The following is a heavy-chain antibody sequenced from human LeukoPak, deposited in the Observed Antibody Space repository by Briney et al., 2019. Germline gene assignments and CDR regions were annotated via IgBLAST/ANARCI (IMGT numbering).Heavy chain of an antibody. CDR1: GGSINSNY. CDR3: ATLIGYSNWFDP. CDR2: IYYSGST. V-gene: IGHV4-59*01. D-gene: IGHD1-26*01. J-gene: IGHJ5*02. Sequence: SETLSLTCTVSGGSINSNYWSWIRQPPGKGLEWIGYIYYSGSTKYNPSLKSRVTISVDRSKNQFSLELSSVTAADTAVYYCATLIGYSNWFDPWGQGTLVTVSS.